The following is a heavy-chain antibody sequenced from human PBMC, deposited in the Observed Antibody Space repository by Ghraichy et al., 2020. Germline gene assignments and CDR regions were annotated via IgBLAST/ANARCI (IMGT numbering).Heavy chain of an antibody. D-gene: IGHD4-23*01. Sequence: GESLNISCAASGFTFSSYAMSWVRQAPGKGLEWVSAISGSGGSTYYADSVKGRFTISRDNSKNTLYLQMNSLRAEDTAVYYCAKDRTTVVTTFRYWGQGTLVTVSS. CDR3: AKDRTTVVTTFRY. V-gene: IGHV3-23*01. CDR1: GFTFSSYA. J-gene: IGHJ4*02. CDR2: ISGSGGST.